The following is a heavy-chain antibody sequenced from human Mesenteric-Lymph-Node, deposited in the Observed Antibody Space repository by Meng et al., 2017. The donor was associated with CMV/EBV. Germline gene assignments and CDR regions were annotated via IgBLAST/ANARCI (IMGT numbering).Heavy chain of an antibody. J-gene: IGHJ4*02. Sequence: GESLKISCAASGFTFNDYNMNWVRQAPGKGLEWVSYIYSAGPSTYYADSVKGRFTISRDNSKNTLYLQMNRLRAEDTAVYYCAKHASGSYYSFDYWGQGTLVTVSS. CDR3: AKHASGSYYSFDY. CDR2: IYSAGPST. CDR1: GFTFNDYN. V-gene: IGHV3-23*03. D-gene: IGHD3-10*01.